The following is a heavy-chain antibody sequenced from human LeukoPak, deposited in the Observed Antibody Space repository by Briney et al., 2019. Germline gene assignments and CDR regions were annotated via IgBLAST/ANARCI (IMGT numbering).Heavy chain of an antibody. CDR1: GFTFTSYA. CDR2: ISGGGENT. D-gene: IGHD1-1*01. J-gene: IGHJ2*01. V-gene: IGHV3-23*01. CDR3: AKPRAMTTGVGRYFDL. Sequence: GGSLRLSCAASGFTFTSYAMSWIRQAPGKGLEWASAISGGGENTYYADSVKGRFTISRDNSKNTLYLQMNSLRAEDTATYYCAKPRAMTTGVGRYFDLWGRGTLVTVSS.